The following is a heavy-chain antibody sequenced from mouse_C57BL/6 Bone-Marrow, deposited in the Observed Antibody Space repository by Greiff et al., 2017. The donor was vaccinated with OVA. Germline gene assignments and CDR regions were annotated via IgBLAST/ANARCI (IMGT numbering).Heavy chain of an antibody. CDR2: IDPENGDT. Sequence: EVKLQESGAELVRPGASVKLSCTASGFNIKDDYMHWVKERPEQGLEWIGWIDPENGDTEYASKFPSKATITADTSSKTVYLHLSSLTSEDTAVYYCTTYRNWGQGTTLTVSS. J-gene: IGHJ2*01. CDR1: GFNIKDDY. CDR3: TTYRN. V-gene: IGHV14-4*01.